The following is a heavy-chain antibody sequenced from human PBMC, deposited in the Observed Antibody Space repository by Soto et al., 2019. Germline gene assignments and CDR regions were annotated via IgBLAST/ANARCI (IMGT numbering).Heavy chain of an antibody. V-gene: IGHV5-51*01. Sequence: HGESLKISCKGSGYRFTIYCIAWVRQMPWKGLEWMGIIYPGDSDTRYSPSFQGQATISADKSISTAYLQWSSLKASDTAIYYCARPRSGSYRLDYYGMDVWGQGTTVTVSS. J-gene: IGHJ6*02. D-gene: IGHD3-10*01. CDR2: IYPGDSDT. CDR1: GYRFTIYC. CDR3: ARPRSGSYRLDYYGMDV.